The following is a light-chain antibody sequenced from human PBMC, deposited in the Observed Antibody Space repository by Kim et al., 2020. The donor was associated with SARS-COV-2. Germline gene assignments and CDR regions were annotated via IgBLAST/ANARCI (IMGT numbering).Light chain of an antibody. Sequence: GTISCTRSSGSIASSYVQWYQQRPGSAPTSVIYEDNQRPSGVPDRFSGSIDSSSNSASLTISGLQTEDEADYYCLSYDTTNPLYVFGTGTKVTVL. V-gene: IGLV6-57*03. CDR2: EDN. CDR3: LSYDTTNPLYV. J-gene: IGLJ1*01. CDR1: SGSIASSY.